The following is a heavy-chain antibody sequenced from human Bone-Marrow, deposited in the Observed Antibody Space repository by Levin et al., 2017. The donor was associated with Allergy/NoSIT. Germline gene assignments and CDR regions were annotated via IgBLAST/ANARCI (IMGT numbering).Heavy chain of an antibody. J-gene: IGHJ5*02. CDR2: IYPGDSDT. V-gene: IGHV5-51*01. CDR3: ARSLGGGEFLWFGVGFDP. CDR1: GSSFTSYW. D-gene: IGHD3-10*01. Sequence: GESLKISCKGSGSSFTSYWIGWVRQMPGKGLEWMGIIYPGDSDTRYSPSFQGQVTISADKSISTAYLQWSSLKASDTAMYYCARSLGGGEFLWFGVGFDPWGQGTMVTVSS.